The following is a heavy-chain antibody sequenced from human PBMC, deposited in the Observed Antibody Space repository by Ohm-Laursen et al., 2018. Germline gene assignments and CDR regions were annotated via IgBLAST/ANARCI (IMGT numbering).Heavy chain of an antibody. Sequence: ASVKVSCKASGYTFTSYGISWVRQAPGQGLEWMGWISAYNGNTNYAQKLQGRVTMTTDSSTRTAYMELRSLRSDDTAVYYCAKDLIAMTSRVTWFDAWGQGTLVTVSS. CDR2: ISAYNGNT. CDR3: AKDLIAMTSRVTWFDA. CDR1: GYTFTSYG. J-gene: IGHJ5*02. D-gene: IGHD6-13*01. V-gene: IGHV1-18*01.